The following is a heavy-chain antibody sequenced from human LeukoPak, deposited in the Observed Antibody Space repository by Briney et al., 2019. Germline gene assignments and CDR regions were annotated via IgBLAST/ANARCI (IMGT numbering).Heavy chain of an antibody. CDR2: IYTSGST. D-gene: IGHD2-15*01. CDR1: GGSISSYY. J-gene: IGHJ4*02. Sequence: PSETLSLTCTVSGGSISSYYWSWIRQPAGKGLEWIGRIYTSGSTNYNPSLKSRVTISVDKSKNQFSLKLSSVTAADTAVYYCARGYCSGGSCYPSDYWGQGTLVTVSS. CDR3: ARGYCSGGSCYPSDY. V-gene: IGHV4-4*07.